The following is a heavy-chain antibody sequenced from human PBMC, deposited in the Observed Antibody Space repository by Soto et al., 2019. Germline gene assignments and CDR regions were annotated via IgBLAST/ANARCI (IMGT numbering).Heavy chain of an antibody. CDR2: IYSGGST. CDR3: GSSGYYYYYGMDV. J-gene: IGHJ6*02. Sequence: PGGSLRLSCAASGFTVSSNYMSWVRQAPGKGLEWVSVIYSGGSTYYADSMKGRSTISRDNSKNTLYLQMNSLRAEDTAVYYCGSSGYYYYYGMDVWGQGTTVTVSS. CDR1: GFTVSSNY. D-gene: IGHD3-22*01. V-gene: IGHV3-53*01.